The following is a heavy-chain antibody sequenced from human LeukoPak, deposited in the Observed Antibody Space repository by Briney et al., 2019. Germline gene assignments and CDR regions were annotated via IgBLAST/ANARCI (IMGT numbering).Heavy chain of an antibody. D-gene: IGHD6-6*01. V-gene: IGHV4-4*07. CDR1: GGSISSYY. Sequence: SETLSLTCTVSGGSISSYYWGWIRQPAGKGLEWIGRIYTSGSTNYNPSLKSRVTMSVDTSKIQFPLKLSSVTAADTAVYYCAGVSSSRIDYWGQGTLVTVSS. CDR2: IYTSGST. CDR3: AGVSSSRIDY. J-gene: IGHJ4*02.